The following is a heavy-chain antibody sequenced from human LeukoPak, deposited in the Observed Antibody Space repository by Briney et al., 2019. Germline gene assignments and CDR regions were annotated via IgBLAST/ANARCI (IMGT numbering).Heavy chain of an antibody. CDR1: GYSISSGYY. Sequence: PSETLSLTCTVSGYSISSGYYWGWIRQPPGKGPEWIGSIYHSGSTYYNPSLKSRVTISVDTSKNQFSLKLSSVTAADTAVYFCARAFWGSAIDYWGQGTLVTVSS. CDR3: ARAFWGSAIDY. D-gene: IGHD3-16*01. J-gene: IGHJ4*02. CDR2: IYHSGST. V-gene: IGHV4-38-2*02.